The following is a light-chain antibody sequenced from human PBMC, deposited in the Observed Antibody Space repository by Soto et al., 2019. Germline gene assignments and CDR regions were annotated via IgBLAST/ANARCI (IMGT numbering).Light chain of an antibody. CDR2: YVT. CDR1: SSDVGGYNY. V-gene: IGLV2-14*03. Sequence: QSALTQPASVSGSPGQSITISCTGTSSDVGGYNYVSWYQHHPGKAPKLMICYVTDRPSGVSDRFSGSRSGNTASLTISGLQAEDEADYYCSSYTSSTTPIIFGGGTKLTVL. CDR3: SSYTSSTTPII. J-gene: IGLJ2*01.